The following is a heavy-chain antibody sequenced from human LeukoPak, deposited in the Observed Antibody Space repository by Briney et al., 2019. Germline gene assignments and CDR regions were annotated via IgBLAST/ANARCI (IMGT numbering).Heavy chain of an antibody. CDR1: GGAFSSYA. V-gene: IGHV1-69*05. CDR2: IIPIFGTA. Sequence: AASVKVSCKASGGAFSSYAISWVRQAPGQGLEWMGGIIPIFGTANYAQKFQGRVTITTDESTSTAYMELSSLRSEDTAVYYCARGPHYYDSSGYWNYWGQGTLVTVSS. D-gene: IGHD3-22*01. CDR3: ARGPHYYDSSGYWNY. J-gene: IGHJ4*02.